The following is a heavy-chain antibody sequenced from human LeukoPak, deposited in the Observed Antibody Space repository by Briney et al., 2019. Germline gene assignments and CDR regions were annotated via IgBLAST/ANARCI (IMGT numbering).Heavy chain of an antibody. CDR2: INHSGST. Sequence: SETLSLTCAVYGGSFSGYYRSWIRQPPGKGLEWIGEINHSGSTNYNPSLKSRVTISVDTSKNQFSLKLSSVTAADTAVYYCARSLYASSNNWFDPWGQGTLVTVSS. V-gene: IGHV4-34*01. CDR1: GGSFSGYY. CDR3: ARSLYASSNNWFDP. D-gene: IGHD6-19*01. J-gene: IGHJ5*02.